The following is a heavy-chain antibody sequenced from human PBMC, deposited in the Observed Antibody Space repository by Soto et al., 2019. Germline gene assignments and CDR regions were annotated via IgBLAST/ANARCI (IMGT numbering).Heavy chain of an antibody. D-gene: IGHD3-3*01. V-gene: IGHV4-39*02. CDR2: MYHSGGA. CDR3: APGNVDSMFEY. CDR1: GGSISSSSSY. Sequence: PSETLSLTCTVSGGSISSSSSYWGWIRQPPGKGLEWIGKMYHSGGADYSPSLKSRVTISADSSKNHFSLRLTGVTAADTAVYYCAPGNVDSMFEYWGEGTQVTVSS. J-gene: IGHJ4*02.